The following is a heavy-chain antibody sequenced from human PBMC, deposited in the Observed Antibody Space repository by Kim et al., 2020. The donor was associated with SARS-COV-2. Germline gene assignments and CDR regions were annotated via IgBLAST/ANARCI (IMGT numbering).Heavy chain of an antibody. CDR2: ISAYNGNT. CDR3: ARNHCSGGSCYYYYYGMDV. Sequence: ASVKVSCKASGYTFTSYGISWVRQAPGQGLEWMGWISAYNGNTNYAQKLQGRVTMTTDTSTSTAYMELRSLRSDDTAVYYCARNHCSGGSCYYYYYGMDVWGQGTTVTASS. CDR1: GYTFTSYG. V-gene: IGHV1-18*01. J-gene: IGHJ6*02. D-gene: IGHD2-15*01.